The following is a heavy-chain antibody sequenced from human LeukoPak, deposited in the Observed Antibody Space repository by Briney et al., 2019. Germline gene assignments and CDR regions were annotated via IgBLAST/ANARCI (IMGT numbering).Heavy chain of an antibody. D-gene: IGHD6-6*01. Sequence: PGGSLRLSCVASGFILSSSEMNWVRQAPGKGLEWVSFIATDNTIYYADSVKGRFTLSRDNAKNSLYLQMNSLRAEDTAVYYCARADSSIAARLSRSSIFNYYYYMDVWGKGTTVTVSS. V-gene: IGHV3-48*03. CDR2: IATDNTI. CDR3: ARADSSIAARLSRSSIFNYYYYMDV. J-gene: IGHJ6*03. CDR1: GFILSSSE.